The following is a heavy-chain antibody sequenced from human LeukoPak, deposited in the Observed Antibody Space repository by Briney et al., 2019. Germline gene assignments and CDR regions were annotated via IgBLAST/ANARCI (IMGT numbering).Heavy chain of an antibody. D-gene: IGHD1-26*01. V-gene: IGHV4-59*08. Sequence: NSSETLSLTCTVSGGSISSYYWSWIRQPPGKGLEWIGYIYYSGSTNYNPSLKRRVTISSDTSKNQFALRVTSVTAADTAVYYCARHGGSLGYFDNWGQGTLVTVSS. CDR2: IYYSGST. CDR3: ARHGGSLGYFDN. CDR1: GGSISSYY. J-gene: IGHJ4*02.